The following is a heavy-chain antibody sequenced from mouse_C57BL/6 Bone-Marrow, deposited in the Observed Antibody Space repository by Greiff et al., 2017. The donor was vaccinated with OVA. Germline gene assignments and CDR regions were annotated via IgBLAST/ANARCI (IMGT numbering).Heavy chain of an antibody. D-gene: IGHD2-5*01. CDR1: GYTFTSYW. CDR3: TNAYYSNYRGY. Sequence: EVQLQQSGTVLARPGASVKMSCKTSGYTFTSYWMHWVKQRPGQGLEWIGAIYPGNSDTSYNQKFKGKAKLTAVTSASTAYMELSSLTNEDSAVYYCTNAYYSNYRGYWGQGTTLTVSS. CDR2: IYPGNSDT. J-gene: IGHJ2*01. V-gene: IGHV1-5*01.